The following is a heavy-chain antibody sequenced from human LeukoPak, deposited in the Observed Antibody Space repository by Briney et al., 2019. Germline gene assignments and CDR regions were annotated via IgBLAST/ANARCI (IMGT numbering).Heavy chain of an antibody. CDR3: ARSPSIVVGAMIPEYYFDY. CDR2: TYYRSKWYN. Sequence: PSQTLSLTCAISGDSVSSNSAAWNWIRQSPSRGLEWLGRTYYRSKWYNDYAVSVESRITINPDTSKNQLSLQLNSVTPEDTAVYYCARSPSIVVGAMIPEYYFDYWGQGTLVTVSS. V-gene: IGHV6-1*01. J-gene: IGHJ4*02. CDR1: GDSVSSNSAA. D-gene: IGHD1-26*01.